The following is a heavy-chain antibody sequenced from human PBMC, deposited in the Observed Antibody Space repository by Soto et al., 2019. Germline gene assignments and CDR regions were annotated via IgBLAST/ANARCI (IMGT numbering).Heavy chain of an antibody. J-gene: IGHJ3*01. CDR1: GGSISSYGSY. CDR2: IDYSGST. Sequence: SETLSLTCTVSGGSISSYGSYWTWIRQHPGKGLEWIGSIDYSGSTDSKPSLKSRLTMLRDTSKNQFSLKLSSVTAADTAMYYCAREVNAVAFDFWGQGTMVTVSS. V-gene: IGHV4-31*03. CDR3: AREVNAVAFDF. D-gene: IGHD1-1*01.